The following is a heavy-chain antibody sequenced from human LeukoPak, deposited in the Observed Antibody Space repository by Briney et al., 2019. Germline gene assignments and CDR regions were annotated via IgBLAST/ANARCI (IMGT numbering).Heavy chain of an antibody. CDR2: FYTSGST. Sequence: PSEILSLTCTVSGASISSYYWSWIRQPAGKGLEWIGRFYTSGSTNYNPYLKSRVTISVDTSKNQFSLKLTSVTAADSAVYYCASTEGSSFDSWGQGTLVTVSS. CDR1: GASISSYY. V-gene: IGHV4-4*07. CDR3: ASTEGSSFDS. J-gene: IGHJ4*02.